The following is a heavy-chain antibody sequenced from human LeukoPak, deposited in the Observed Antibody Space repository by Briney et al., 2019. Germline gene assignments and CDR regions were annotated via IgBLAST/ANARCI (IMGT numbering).Heavy chain of an antibody. CDR3: ARDAPYSYAH. CDR1: GGSISSGSYY. CDR2: IYTSGST. J-gene: IGHJ4*02. D-gene: IGHD5-18*01. V-gene: IGHV4-61*02. Sequence: SETLSLTCTVSGGSISSGSYYWSWIRQPAGKGLEWIGRIYTSGSTNYNPSLKSRVTISVDTSKNQFSLKLSSVTAADTAVYYCARDAPYSYAHWGQGTLVTVSS.